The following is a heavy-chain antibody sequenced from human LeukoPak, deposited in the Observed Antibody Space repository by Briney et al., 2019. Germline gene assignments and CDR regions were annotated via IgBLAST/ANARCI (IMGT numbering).Heavy chain of an antibody. V-gene: IGHV4-59*01. Sequence: SETLSLTCTVSGGSISSYYWSWIRQPPGKGLEWIGYIYYSGSTNYNPSLKRRVTISVDTSKNQFSLKLSSVTAADTAVYYCARGEGIAAAGTPWAFDYWGQGTLVTVSS. CDR3: ARGEGIAAAGTPWAFDY. J-gene: IGHJ4*02. CDR2: IYYSGST. D-gene: IGHD6-13*01. CDR1: GGSISSYY.